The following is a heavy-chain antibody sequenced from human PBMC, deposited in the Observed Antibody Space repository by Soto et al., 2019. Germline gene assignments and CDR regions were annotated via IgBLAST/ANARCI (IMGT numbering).Heavy chain of an antibody. CDR1: GFTFSNYW. D-gene: IGHD3-16*01. CDR2: MNEDGTTI. V-gene: IGHV3-74*01. CDR3: TPDLGGPQGS. J-gene: IGHJ5*02. Sequence: EVQLVESGGGLVQPGGSLRLSCAASGFTFSNYWMHWVRQGPGRGLVWVSRMNEDGTTIDYADSVKGRFTISRDNAKSTMYLQMNSLRDDDTAVYYCTPDLGGPQGSWGQGTVVTVSS.